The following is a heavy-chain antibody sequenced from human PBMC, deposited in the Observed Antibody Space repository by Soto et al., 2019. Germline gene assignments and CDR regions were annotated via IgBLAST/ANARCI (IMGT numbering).Heavy chain of an antibody. CDR2: ISANGQGI. Sequence: GGSLRLSCTASAFTFTHYAFSWVRQAPGKGLEWVSAISANGQGIYYADSVRGRFTISRDNSKNTVFLHMDSLRAEDTAVYYCAKDRDYPRDQFHYWGQGTLVTVSS. J-gene: IGHJ4*02. D-gene: IGHD2-2*01. CDR3: AKDRDYPRDQFHY. V-gene: IGHV3-23*01. CDR1: AFTFTHYA.